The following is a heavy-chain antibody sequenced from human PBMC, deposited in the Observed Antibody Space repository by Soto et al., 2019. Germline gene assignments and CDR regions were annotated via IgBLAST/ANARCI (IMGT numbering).Heavy chain of an antibody. CDR1: GGSISSYY. CDR2: IYYSGST. D-gene: IGHD2-2*02. V-gene: IGHV4-59*01. Sequence: SETLSLTCTVSGGSISSYYWSWIRQPPGKGLEWIGYIYYSGSTNYNPSLKSRVTISVDTSKNQFSLKLSSVTAADTAVYYCASGHAILGDGAFDIWGQGTMVTVSS. J-gene: IGHJ3*02. CDR3: ASGHAILGDGAFDI.